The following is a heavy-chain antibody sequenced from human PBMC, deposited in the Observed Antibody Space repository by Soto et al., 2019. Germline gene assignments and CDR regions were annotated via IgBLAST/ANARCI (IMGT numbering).Heavy chain of an antibody. J-gene: IGHJ4*02. CDR2: INAGNGNT. Sequence: QVQLVQSGAEVKKPGASVKVSCKASGYTFTSYAMHWVRQAPGQRLEWMGGINAGNGNTKYSQKFQGRGTITRDTYASTAYMELSSLRSEDTAVYYCARGSGLTYFDYWGQGTLVTVSS. CDR3: ARGSGLTYFDY. D-gene: IGHD3-10*01. V-gene: IGHV1-3*01. CDR1: GYTFTSYA.